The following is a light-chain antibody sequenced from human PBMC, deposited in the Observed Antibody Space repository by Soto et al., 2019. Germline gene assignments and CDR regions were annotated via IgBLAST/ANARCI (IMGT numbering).Light chain of an antibody. CDR2: GNN. Sequence: QTLLRQPPSVSGAPGQRVAISCTRSSANIGAAYNVDWYQQLPGTAPKLLIYGNNNRPSGVPARFSGSKSATSASLAIAGLQAEDEGDYYCQSYDSSLSGYVFGTGTKVTVL. CDR3: QSYDSSLSGYV. J-gene: IGLJ1*01. V-gene: IGLV1-40*01. CDR1: SANIGAAYN.